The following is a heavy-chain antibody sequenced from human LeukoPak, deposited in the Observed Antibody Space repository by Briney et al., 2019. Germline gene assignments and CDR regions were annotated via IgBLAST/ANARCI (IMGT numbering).Heavy chain of an antibody. D-gene: IGHD2-2*01. CDR3: ARDGVVVPASYYYGMDV. CDR2: ISAYNGNT. CDR1: GYTFTSYG. V-gene: IGHV1-18*01. J-gene: IGHJ6*02. Sequence: GASVKVSCKASGYTFTSYGISWVRQAPGQGLEWMGWISAYNGNTNYAQKLQGRVTMTTDTSTSTAYMELRSLRSDDTAVYYCARDGVVVPASYYYGMDVWGQGTTVTVSS.